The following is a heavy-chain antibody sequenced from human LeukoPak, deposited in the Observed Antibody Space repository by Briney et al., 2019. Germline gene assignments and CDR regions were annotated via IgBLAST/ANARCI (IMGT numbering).Heavy chain of an antibody. CDR3: AKRTSGSTSSFDF. V-gene: IGHV3-23*01. CDR2: ISSSGGST. Sequence: GGSLRLSCAASRFTFSAYAMNWVRQAPGKGLEWVSTISSSGGSTYYADSVTGRFTVSRDNSKHTMYLHMNSPRAVDTAVSYSAKRTSGSTSSFDFWGQGTLVTVSS. J-gene: IGHJ4*02. CDR1: RFTFSAYA. D-gene: IGHD6-6*01.